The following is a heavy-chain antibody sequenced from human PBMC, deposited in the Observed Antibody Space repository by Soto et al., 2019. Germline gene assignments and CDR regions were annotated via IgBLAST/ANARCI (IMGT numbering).Heavy chain of an antibody. D-gene: IGHD1-26*01. CDR1: GGSFSSDSFI. CDR2: INYSGTT. J-gene: IGHJ6*02. CDR3: ARDHKWDGMDV. Sequence: QVQLQESGPGLVKPSQTLSLTCSVSGGSFSSDSFIWSWVRQFPGKGLEWIGYINYSGTTYYNPYLRRRITMSVDTSKNQFSLNLSSVTAADTAVYYCARDHKWDGMDVWGQGTTVTVSS. V-gene: IGHV4-31*03.